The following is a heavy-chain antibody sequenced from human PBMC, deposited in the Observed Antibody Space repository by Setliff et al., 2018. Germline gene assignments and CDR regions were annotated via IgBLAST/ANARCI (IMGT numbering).Heavy chain of an antibody. J-gene: IGHJ5*01. CDR2: LIPMIGRV. D-gene: IGHD2-8*01. Sequence: EASVKVSCKASGDTFSKHGISWVRQAPGQGLEWMGGLIPMIGRVNYAQRFQGRVSMTADKFTNTAYMELNSLRSEDTAVYYCARIPNNFDDNGSLPDDSWGQGTLVTVSS. V-gene: IGHV1-69*10. CDR3: ARIPNNFDDNGSLPDDS. CDR1: GDTFSKHG.